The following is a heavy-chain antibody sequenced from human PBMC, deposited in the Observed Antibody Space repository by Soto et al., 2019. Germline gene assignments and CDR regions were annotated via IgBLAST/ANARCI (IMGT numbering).Heavy chain of an antibody. CDR2: ISWNSGNL. CDR1: GFTFDDYV. D-gene: IGHD4-17*01. CDR3: AKGASTTVFAFNDY. V-gene: IGHV3-9*01. J-gene: IGHJ4*02. Sequence: EVQLVESGGGLVQPGRSLRLSCAASGFTFDDYVMHWVGQGPGKGLEWVSSISWNSGNLGYADSVKGRFTISRDNAKNFLYLQMNSLRGEDTALYYCAKGASTTVFAFNDYWGQGTLVTVSS.